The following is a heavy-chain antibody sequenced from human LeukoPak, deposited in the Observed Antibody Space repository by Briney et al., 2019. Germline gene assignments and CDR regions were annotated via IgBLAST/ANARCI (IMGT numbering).Heavy chain of an antibody. CDR2: ISSSSSYI. V-gene: IGHV3-21*01. CDR3: ARDRPDSSGYYYVDY. Sequence: GGSLRLSCAASGFTFSSYSMNWVRQAPGKGLEWVSSISSSSSYIYYADSVKGRFTISRDNAKNSLYLQMNSLRAEDTAVYYCARDRPDSSGYYYVDYWAREPWSPSPQ. CDR1: GFTFSSYS. J-gene: IGHJ4*02. D-gene: IGHD3-22*01.